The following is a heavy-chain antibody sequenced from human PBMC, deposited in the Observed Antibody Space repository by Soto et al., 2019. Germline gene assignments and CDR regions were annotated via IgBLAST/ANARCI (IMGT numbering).Heavy chain of an antibody. CDR2: ICDSGST. CDR3: ARGGIAAAVPFHY. CDR1: GGSISSAGYY. J-gene: IGHJ4*02. D-gene: IGHD6-13*01. Sequence: TLSLTCTVSGGSISSAGYYWSWISQHPGKGLGWIGDICDSGSTYNNPPLKSRVPIAVDTSKNQCSLKLSSVTAADTAEYYCARGGIAAAVPFHYWGQGTLVTVSS. V-gene: IGHV4-31*03.